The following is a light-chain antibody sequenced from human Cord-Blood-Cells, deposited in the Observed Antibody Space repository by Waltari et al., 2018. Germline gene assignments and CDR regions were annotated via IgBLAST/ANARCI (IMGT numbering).Light chain of an antibody. J-gene: IGKJ2*01. Sequence: DIVLTQSPDFQSVTPKEKVTITCRDSQSIGSNLHWYQQKPDQSPKLLIKDASQSDSGVPARCSGSGSGTDFTLTIKSLEAEDAATYYCQQSSSLPYTFGQGTKLEIK. CDR1: QSIGSN. V-gene: IGKV6-21*01. CDR3: QQSSSLPYT. CDR2: DAS.